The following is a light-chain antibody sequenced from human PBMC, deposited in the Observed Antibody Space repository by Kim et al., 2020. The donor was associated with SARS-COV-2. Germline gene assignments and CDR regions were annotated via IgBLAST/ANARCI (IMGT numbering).Light chain of an antibody. Sequence: DIQMTQSPSTLSASVGGRVTLTCRASQTISDWLAWYQQKPGKAPKLLIYRASRLETGVPPRFSGSGSGTEFTLTISGLQPDDSATYYCQQFYTFATFGPGTKVDIK. CDR2: RAS. CDR1: QTISDW. CDR3: QQFYTFAT. J-gene: IGKJ1*01. V-gene: IGKV1-5*03.